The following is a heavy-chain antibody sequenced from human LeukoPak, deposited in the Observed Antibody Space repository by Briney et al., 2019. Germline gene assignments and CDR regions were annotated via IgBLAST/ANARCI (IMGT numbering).Heavy chain of an antibody. D-gene: IGHD5-18*01. CDR2: ISSSSSYI. V-gene: IGHV3-21*01. CDR1: GFTFSSYS. Sequence: GGSLRLSCAASGFTFSSYSMNWVRQAPGKGLEWVSCISSSSSYIYYADSVKGRFTISRDNAKNSLYLQMNSLRAEDTAVYYCARGEDTAMVTGGYNWFDPWGQGTLVTVSS. CDR3: ARGEDTAMVTGGYNWFDP. J-gene: IGHJ5*02.